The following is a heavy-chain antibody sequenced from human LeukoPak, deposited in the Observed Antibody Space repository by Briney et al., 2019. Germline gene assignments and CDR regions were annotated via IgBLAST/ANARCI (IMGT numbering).Heavy chain of an antibody. D-gene: IGHD2-2*01. CDR1: GGSIGSHY. CDR2: ISTSGSA. CDR3: ARKRPYCSSTSCLYYFDY. V-gene: IGHV4-4*07. J-gene: IGHJ4*02. Sequence: PSETLSLTCTVSGGSIGSHYWSWIRQPAGKGLEWIGHISTSGSAKYNPSLKSRVTISVDTSKNQFSLKLSSVTAADTAVYYCARKRPYCSSTSCLYYFDYWGQGTLVTVSS.